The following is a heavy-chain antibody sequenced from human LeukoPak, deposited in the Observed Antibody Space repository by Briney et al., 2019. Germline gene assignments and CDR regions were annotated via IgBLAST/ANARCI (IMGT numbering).Heavy chain of an antibody. CDR2: ISGSGGST. CDR3: AKDSLADIDY. D-gene: IGHD3-16*01. Sequence: PGGSLRLSCAASGFTFSSYAMSWVRQAPGKGLEWVSAISGSGGSTYYADSVKGRFTISRDNSKNTLYLQMHSLRAEGTAVYYCAKDSLADIDYWGQGTLVTVSS. J-gene: IGHJ4*02. V-gene: IGHV3-23*01. CDR1: GFTFSSYA.